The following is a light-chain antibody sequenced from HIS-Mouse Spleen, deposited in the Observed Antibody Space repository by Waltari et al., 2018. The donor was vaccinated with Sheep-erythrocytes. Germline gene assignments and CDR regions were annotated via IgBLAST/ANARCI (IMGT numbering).Light chain of an antibody. V-gene: IGKV2-28*01. CDR2: LGS. J-gene: IGKJ3*01. Sequence: DIVMTQSPLSLPVPPGEPASISCRSSQSLLHSNGYNYLDWYLQKPGQSPQLLIYLGSTRAAGVPDRFSGSGSGTDFTLKISRVEAEDVGVYYCMQALQTPIFTFGPGTKVDIK. CDR3: MQALQTPIFT. CDR1: QSLLHSNGYNY.